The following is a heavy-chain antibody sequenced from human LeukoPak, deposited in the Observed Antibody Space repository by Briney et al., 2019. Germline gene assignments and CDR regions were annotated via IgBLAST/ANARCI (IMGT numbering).Heavy chain of an antibody. J-gene: IGHJ3*01. Sequence: GGSLRLSCAASGFTFSSYGMHWVRQAPGKGLEWVASINSDGSEGYYADVVKGRFTISRDNAKNSLYLQINSLRAEDTAVYYCARSSYSSSSSVWGQGTMVTISS. CDR2: INSDGSEG. D-gene: IGHD6-6*01. CDR1: GFTFSSYG. CDR3: ARSSYSSSSSV. V-gene: IGHV3-7*03.